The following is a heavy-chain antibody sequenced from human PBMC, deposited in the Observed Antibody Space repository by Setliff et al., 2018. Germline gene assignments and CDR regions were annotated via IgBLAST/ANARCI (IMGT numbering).Heavy chain of an antibody. CDR1: GRSISSGSDY. Sequence: PSETLSLTCSVSGRSISSGSDYWTWIRQPAGKGLEYIGHIYTSGSTSYNLSLKSRVTISLDSSKNQFSLRLSSVTAADAAVYFCARESATIGEFPLYYFDKWGQGIPVTVSS. J-gene: IGHJ4*02. D-gene: IGHD3-10*01. CDR3: ARESATIGEFPLYYFDK. CDR2: IYTSGST. V-gene: IGHV4-61*09.